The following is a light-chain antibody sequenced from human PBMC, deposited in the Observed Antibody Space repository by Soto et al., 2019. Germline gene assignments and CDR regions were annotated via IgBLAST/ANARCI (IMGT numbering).Light chain of an antibody. J-gene: IGLJ1*01. CDR1: SSDVGGYNN. V-gene: IGLV2-14*01. Sequence: QSALTQPASVSGSPGQSITISCTGTSSDVGGYNNVSWYQQHPGKAPKLMIYDVSNWPSGVSNRFSGSKSGNTASLTISGLQAEDEADYYCSSYTNSSPFVFGPGTKVTVL. CDR3: SSYTNSSPFV. CDR2: DVS.